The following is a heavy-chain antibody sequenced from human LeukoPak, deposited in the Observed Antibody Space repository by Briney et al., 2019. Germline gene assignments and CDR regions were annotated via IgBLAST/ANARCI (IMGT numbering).Heavy chain of an antibody. V-gene: IGHV3-66*01. D-gene: IGHD2/OR15-2a*01. CDR1: GFTVSSNY. CDR3: ARARSGYYPRFFDY. J-gene: IGHJ4*02. Sequence: GGSLRLSCAASGFTVSSNYMSWVRQAPGKGLEWVSVIYSGGSTYYADSVKGRFTISRDNSKNTLYLQMNSLRAEDTAVYYCARARSGYYPRFFDYWGQGTLVTVSS. CDR2: IYSGGST.